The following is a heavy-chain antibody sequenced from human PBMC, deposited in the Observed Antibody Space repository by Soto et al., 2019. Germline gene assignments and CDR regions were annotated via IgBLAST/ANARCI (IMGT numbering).Heavy chain of an antibody. CDR3: TQAETGRYSCSGNSYGRDY. D-gene: IGHD6-19*01. Sequence: DEHLGESGGGLVQPGGSLRLSCETSGFTFSHCWMSWVRQAPGKGLEWVANINQDGSEQYYVDSVKGRFTVSRDNAKNSLYLEMNNLRADDTAMYYCTQAETGRYSCSGNSYGRDYWGQGTLVTVSS. CDR2: INQDGSEQ. CDR1: GFTFSHCW. J-gene: IGHJ4*02. V-gene: IGHV3-7*01.